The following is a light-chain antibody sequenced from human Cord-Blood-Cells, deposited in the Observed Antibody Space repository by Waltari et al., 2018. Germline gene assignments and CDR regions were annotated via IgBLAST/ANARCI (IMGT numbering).Light chain of an antibody. CDR1: SCDVGGYNY. V-gene: IGLV2-14*01. Sequence: QSALSQPASVSGSPGQSTTISCTGTSCDVGGYNYVSWYQQHPGKAPKLMIYEVSNRPSGVSNRFSGSKSGNTASLTISGLQAEDEADYYCSSYTSSSTYVFGTGTKVTVL. CDR2: EVS. CDR3: SSYTSSSTYV. J-gene: IGLJ1*01.